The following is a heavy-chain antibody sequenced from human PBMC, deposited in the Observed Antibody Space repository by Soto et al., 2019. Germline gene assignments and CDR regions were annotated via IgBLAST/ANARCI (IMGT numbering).Heavy chain of an antibody. J-gene: IGHJ4*02. Sequence: EVQLVESGGGLVQTGESLRLSCAASGFRFSSYWMNWVRQAPGKGLEWVAIIRKDGSEKYYVDSVEGRFTISRDNAKNSLYLQMNSPRGEDTAVYYCAGGSGWLIDYWGRGTLVTVSS. CDR3: AGGSGWLIDY. CDR1: GFRFSSYW. CDR2: IRKDGSEK. V-gene: IGHV3-7*03. D-gene: IGHD6-19*01.